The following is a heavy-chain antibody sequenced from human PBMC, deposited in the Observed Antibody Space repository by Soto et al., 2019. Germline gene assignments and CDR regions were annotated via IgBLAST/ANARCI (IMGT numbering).Heavy chain of an antibody. CDR2: INPSGGGT. Sequence: QVQLVQSGAEVKKPGASVKVSCKASEYTFTSYYMHWVRQAPGQGLEWMGIINPSGGGTSYAQKFQGRVTMTRDTSTNTVYMELSSLRSEDTAVYYCAREMMTTVVRDYFDYWGQGTLVTVSS. CDR3: AREMMTTVVRDYFDY. CDR1: EYTFTSYY. V-gene: IGHV1-46*01. D-gene: IGHD4-17*01. J-gene: IGHJ4*02.